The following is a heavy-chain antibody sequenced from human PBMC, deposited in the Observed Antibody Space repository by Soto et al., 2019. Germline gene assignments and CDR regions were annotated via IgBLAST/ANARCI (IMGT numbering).Heavy chain of an antibody. CDR1: GFTFTNYW. Sequence: EVKLVESRGGLVQPGGSLRLSCAASGFTFTNYWMYWVRQAPGKGLVWVSRINSDGSVSSYADSVKGRLTISRDNVKNTLYLQMNSLRAEDTAVYYCARGDCVGGTCYSWAGSFYYYMDVWGKGTTVTVFS. J-gene: IGHJ6*03. V-gene: IGHV3-74*01. D-gene: IGHD2-15*01. CDR2: INSDGSVS. CDR3: ARGDCVGGTCYSWAGSFYYYMDV.